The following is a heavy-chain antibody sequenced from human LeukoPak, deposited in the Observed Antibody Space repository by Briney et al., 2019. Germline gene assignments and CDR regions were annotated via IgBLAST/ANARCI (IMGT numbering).Heavy chain of an antibody. D-gene: IGHD6-19*01. CDR1: GVTFSNFW. CDR3: VAATTY. Sequence: GGSLRLSCAASGVTFSNFWMTWVRQAPGKGLEWVAIIKQDGSQKYYVDSVKGRFTISRDNARNSLYLQMNSLRAEDTAVYWAVAATTYWGQGTLVTVSS. V-gene: IGHV3-7*05. CDR2: IKQDGSQK. J-gene: IGHJ4*02.